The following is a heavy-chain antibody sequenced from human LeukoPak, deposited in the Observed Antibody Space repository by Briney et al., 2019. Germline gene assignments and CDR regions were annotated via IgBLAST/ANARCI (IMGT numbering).Heavy chain of an antibody. Sequence: AGGTLRLSCAAAGFTFSNCGMSWVRQAPGKGLEWVSGLSDSGGSTFYADSVKGRFTISRDNSKNTLFLQMNRLRAEDTAVYYCAKGGAVSSKSITLIRGTRRYYYYMDVWGKGTTVTISS. CDR1: GFTFSNCG. CDR3: AKGGAVSSKSITLIRGTRRYYYYMDV. J-gene: IGHJ6*03. D-gene: IGHD3-10*01. CDR2: LSDSGGST. V-gene: IGHV3-23*01.